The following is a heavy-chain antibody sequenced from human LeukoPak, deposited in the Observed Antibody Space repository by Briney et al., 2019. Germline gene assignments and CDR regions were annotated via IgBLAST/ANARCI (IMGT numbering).Heavy chain of an antibody. Sequence: PGGSLRLSCAASGFTFRSNAMHWVRQAPGKGLEWVAFISYDGSNKYYADSVKGRFTISRDNSKNTVYLQMNSLRAEDTAVYYCAKNRLVGYSSGIDYWGQGTLVTVSS. CDR3: AKNRLVGYSSGIDY. D-gene: IGHD6-19*01. CDR1: GFTFRSNA. V-gene: IGHV3-30*18. J-gene: IGHJ4*02. CDR2: ISYDGSNK.